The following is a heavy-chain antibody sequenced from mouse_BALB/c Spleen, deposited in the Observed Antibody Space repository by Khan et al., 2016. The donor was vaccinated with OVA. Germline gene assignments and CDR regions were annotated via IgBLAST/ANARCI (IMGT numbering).Heavy chain of an antibody. Sequence: QVRLQQSGAELARPGASVKLSCKASGYTFPDYYINWVKQRTGQGLEWIGEISPGSGDTYYNARFKGKATLPADKSSSTAYMQLSSLTSEASAVYFCARRNYFGYTFAYWGQGTLVTVSA. D-gene: IGHD1-2*01. CDR1: GYTFPDYY. CDR3: ARRNYFGYTFAY. V-gene: IGHV1-77*01. CDR2: ISPGSGDT. J-gene: IGHJ3*01.